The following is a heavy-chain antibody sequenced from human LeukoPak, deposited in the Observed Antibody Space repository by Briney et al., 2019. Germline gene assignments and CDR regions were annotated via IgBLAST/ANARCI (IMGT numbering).Heavy chain of an antibody. D-gene: IGHD3-10*01. J-gene: IGHJ3*02. V-gene: IGHV1-2*06. CDR1: GYTFINYY. Sequence: ASVKVSCKTSGYTFINYYIHWVRQAPGQGLEWMGRINPNSGGADFAQKFQGRVTMTRATSISTAYMELSRLTSDDTAVYFCVRESGADAFDIWGQGTMVTVSS. CDR2: INPNSGGA. CDR3: VRESGADAFDI.